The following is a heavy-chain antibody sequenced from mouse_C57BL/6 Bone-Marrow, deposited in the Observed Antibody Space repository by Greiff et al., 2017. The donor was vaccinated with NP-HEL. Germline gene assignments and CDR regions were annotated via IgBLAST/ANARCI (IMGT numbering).Heavy chain of an antibody. J-gene: IGHJ4*01. V-gene: IGHV1-18*01. CDR1: GYTFTDYN. Sequence: EVQGVESGPELVKPGASVKIPCKASGYTFTDYNMDWVKQSHGKSLEWIGDINPNNGGTIYNQKFKGKATLTVDKSSSTAYMELRSLTSEDTAVYYCARRGSSHYAMDYWGQGTSVTVSS. CDR2: INPNNGGT. D-gene: IGHD1-1*01. CDR3: ARRGSSHYAMDY.